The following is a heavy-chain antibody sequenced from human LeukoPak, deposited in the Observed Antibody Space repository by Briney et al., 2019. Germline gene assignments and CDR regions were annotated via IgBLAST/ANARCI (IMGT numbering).Heavy chain of an antibody. D-gene: IGHD6-13*01. Sequence: GGSLRLSCAASGFTFSDYYMSWIRQAPGKGLEWVSYISSSGSTIYYADSVKGRFTISRDNAKNSLYLQMNSLRAEDTAVYYCARGHRSSWFLGYYFDYWGQGTLVTVSS. CDR3: ARGHRSSWFLGYYFDY. V-gene: IGHV3-11*01. CDR1: GFTFSDYY. J-gene: IGHJ4*02. CDR2: ISSSGSTI.